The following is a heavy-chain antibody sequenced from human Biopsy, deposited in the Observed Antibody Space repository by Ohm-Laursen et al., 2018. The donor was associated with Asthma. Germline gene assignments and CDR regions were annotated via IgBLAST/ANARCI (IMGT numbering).Heavy chain of an antibody. V-gene: IGHV3-30*18. J-gene: IGHJ4*02. Sequence: SLRLSCSASGFTFSNYGMHWVRQAPGKGLDWVAVISFDGTNRNYTDSVKGRFTISRDNSRNTLHLEMNSLRAEDTAVYFCAKEVYPGWELRRGPDSWGQGTLVTVSS. CDR3: AKEVYPGWELRRGPDS. D-gene: IGHD1-26*01. CDR2: ISFDGTNR. CDR1: GFTFSNYG.